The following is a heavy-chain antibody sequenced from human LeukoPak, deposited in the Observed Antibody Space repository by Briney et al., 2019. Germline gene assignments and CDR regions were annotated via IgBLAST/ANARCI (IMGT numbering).Heavy chain of an antibody. D-gene: IGHD3-10*02. J-gene: IGHJ6*04. Sequence: GGFLRLSCAASGFTFSSYSMNWVRQAPGKGLEWVSSTSGSSSYIYYADPVKGRFTISRDNAKNSLYLQMNSLRAEDTAVYYCAELGITMIGGVWGKGTTVTVSS. CDR1: GFTFSSYS. V-gene: IGHV3-21*01. CDR3: AELGITMIGGV. CDR2: TSGSSSYI.